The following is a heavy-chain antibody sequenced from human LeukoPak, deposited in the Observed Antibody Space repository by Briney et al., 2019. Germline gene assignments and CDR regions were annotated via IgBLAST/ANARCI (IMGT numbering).Heavy chain of an antibody. Sequence: SETLSLTCTVSGGSISTSSYYWSWIRQPAGKGLEWIGRIYTSGSTNYNPSLNSRVTMSVDTSKNQFSLKLSSVTAADTAVYYYARWGAYGMDVWGQGTTVTVSS. V-gene: IGHV4-61*02. CDR3: ARWGAYGMDV. CDR2: IYTSGST. D-gene: IGHD3-16*01. J-gene: IGHJ6*02. CDR1: GGSISTSSYY.